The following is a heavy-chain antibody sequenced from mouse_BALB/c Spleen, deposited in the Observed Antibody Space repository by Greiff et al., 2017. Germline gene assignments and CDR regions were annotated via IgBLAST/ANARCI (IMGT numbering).Heavy chain of an antibody. V-gene: IGHV1-14*01. D-gene: IGHD2-14*01. CDR2: INPYNDGT. CDR1: GYTFTSYV. J-gene: IGHJ4*01. CDR3: ARTPSYYRYDGTGYYAMDY. Sequence: VQLQQSGPELVKPGASVKMSCKASGYTFTSYVMHWVKQKPGQGLEWIGYINPYNDGTKYNEKFKGKATLTSDKSSSTAYMELSSLTSEDSAVYYCARTPSYYRYDGTGYYAMDYWGQGTSVTVSS.